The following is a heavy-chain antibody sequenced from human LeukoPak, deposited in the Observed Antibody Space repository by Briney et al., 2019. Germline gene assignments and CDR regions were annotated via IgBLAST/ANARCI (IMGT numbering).Heavy chain of an antibody. J-gene: IGHJ4*02. V-gene: IGHV3-30*18. D-gene: IGHD3-9*01. Sequence: GRSLRLSCAASGFTFSSYGMHWVRQAPGKGLEWVAAISYDGSNKYYADSVKGRFTISRDNSKNTLYLQMNSLRAEDTAVYYCAKEEELGYYDILTGYYFFPPSFDYWGQGTLVTVSS. CDR2: ISYDGSNK. CDR1: GFTFSSYG. CDR3: AKEEELGYYDILTGYYFFPPSFDY.